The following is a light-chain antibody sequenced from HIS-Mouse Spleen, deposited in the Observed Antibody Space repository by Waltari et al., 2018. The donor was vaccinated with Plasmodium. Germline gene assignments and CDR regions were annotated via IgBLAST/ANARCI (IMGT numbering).Light chain of an antibody. CDR2: DDS. V-gene: IGLV3-21*02. CDR1: HIGSKS. Sequence: SYVLTQPPSVSVAPGQTARITCGGNHIGSKSVHWYQQKPGQAPVLVVYDDSGRPSGIPERVSGSNSGNTATLTSSRVEAGDEADDYCQVWDSSSDHRVFGGGTKLTVL. CDR3: QVWDSSSDHRV. J-gene: IGLJ3*02.